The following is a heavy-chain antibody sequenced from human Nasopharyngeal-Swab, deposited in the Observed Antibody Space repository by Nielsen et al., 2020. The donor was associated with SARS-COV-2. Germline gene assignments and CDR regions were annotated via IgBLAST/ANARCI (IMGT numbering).Heavy chain of an antibody. Sequence: GGSLRLSCVASGLTVSSNYMAWVRQAPGKGLEWVSIIYSGGGTLYADSVRGRFTISRDNSKNVLYLQMNSLRAEDTAVYYCASLTGYFDLWGRGTPVTVSS. CDR2: IYSGGGT. J-gene: IGHJ2*01. D-gene: IGHD7-27*01. CDR3: ASLTGYFDL. CDR1: GLTVSSNY. V-gene: IGHV3-53*01.